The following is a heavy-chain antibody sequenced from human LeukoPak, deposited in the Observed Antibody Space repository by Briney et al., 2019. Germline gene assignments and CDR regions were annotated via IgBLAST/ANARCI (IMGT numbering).Heavy chain of an antibody. J-gene: IGHJ5*02. CDR2: INHSGST. CDR1: GGSFSGYY. CDR3: ARVPGDYGWFDP. Sequence: SETQSLTCAVYGGSFSGYYWSWIRQPPGKGPEWIGEINHSGSTNYNPSLKSRVTISVDRSKNQFSLKLSSVTAADTAVYYCARVPGDYGWFDPWGQGTLVTVSS. D-gene: IGHD4-17*01. V-gene: IGHV4-34*01.